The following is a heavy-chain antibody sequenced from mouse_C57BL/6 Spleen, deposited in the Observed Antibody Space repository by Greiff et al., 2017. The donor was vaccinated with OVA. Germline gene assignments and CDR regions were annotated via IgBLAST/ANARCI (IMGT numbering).Heavy chain of an antibody. CDR3: AYSNYGDY. CDR2: INPNNGGT. CDR1: GYTFTDYY. V-gene: IGHV1-26*01. J-gene: IGHJ2*01. D-gene: IGHD2-5*01. Sequence: VQLQQSGPELVKPGASVKISCKASGYTFTDYYMNWVKQSHGKSLEWIGDINPNNGGTSYNQKFKGKATLTVDKSSSTAYMELRSLTSEDSAVYYCAYSNYGDYWGQGTTLTVSS.